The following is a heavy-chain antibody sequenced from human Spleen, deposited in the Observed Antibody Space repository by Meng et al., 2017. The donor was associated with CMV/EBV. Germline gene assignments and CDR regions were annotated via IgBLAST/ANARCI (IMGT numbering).Heavy chain of an antibody. V-gene: IGHV1-2*02. CDR3: ARLLRGDCSSNTCQTYFFDY. J-gene: IGHJ4*02. CDR1: FTGYY. CDR2: INPNNGGT. D-gene: IGHD2-2*01. Sequence: FTGYYIHWVRQAPGQGLEWMGWINPNNGGTNYARKFQGRVTMTRDTSITTAYMELNGLRSDDTAIYYCARLLRGDCSSNTCQTYFFDYWGQGTLVTVSS.